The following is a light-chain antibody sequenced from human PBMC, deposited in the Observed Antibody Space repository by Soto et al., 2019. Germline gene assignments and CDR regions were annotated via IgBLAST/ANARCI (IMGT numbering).Light chain of an antibody. V-gene: IGKV1-5*01. CDR2: DAS. CDR3: QHYNNYPWM. CDR1: QSINRY. J-gene: IGKJ1*01. Sequence: DIQMTQSPSTLSASVGDRVTIPCRASQSINRYLAWYQQKPGKAPKLLIYDASSLEDGVPSRFSGSGSGTEFTLTISGLQPDDFATYYCQHYNNYPWMFGQGTKV.